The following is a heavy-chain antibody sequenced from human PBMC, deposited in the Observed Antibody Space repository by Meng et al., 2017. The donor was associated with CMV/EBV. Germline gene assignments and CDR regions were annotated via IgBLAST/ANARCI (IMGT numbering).Heavy chain of an antibody. CDR2: IGTAGDT. V-gene: IGHV3-13*01. CDR3: ARGPGYCSSTSCYMWLDGGGMDV. J-gene: IGHJ6*02. D-gene: IGHD2-2*02. Sequence: GESLKISCAASGFTFSSYSMNWVRQAPGKGLEWVSAIGTAGDTYYPGSVKGRFTISRENAKNSLYLQMNSLRAGDTAVYYCARGPGYCSSTSCYMWLDGGGMDVWGQGTTVTVSS. CDR1: GFTFSSYS.